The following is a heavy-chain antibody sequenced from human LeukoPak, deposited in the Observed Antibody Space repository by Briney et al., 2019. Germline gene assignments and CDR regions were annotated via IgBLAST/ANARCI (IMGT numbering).Heavy chain of an antibody. D-gene: IGHD2/OR15-2a*01. Sequence: SETLSLTRAVSLGPFTGYYSTWIRQAPREGLEWIGVVTHSGTTNYNPSLKTRVTISVDMYNKRFSLPVTSVTAAETGIYYCARRPAIVSFRFDPGGQGPLVTVSS. V-gene: IGHV4-34*01. CDR2: VTHSGTT. J-gene: IGHJ5*02. CDR1: LGPFTGYY. CDR3: ARRPAIVSFRFDP.